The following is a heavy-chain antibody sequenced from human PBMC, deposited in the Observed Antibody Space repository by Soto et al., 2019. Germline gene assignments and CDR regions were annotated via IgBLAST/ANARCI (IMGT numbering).Heavy chain of an antibody. V-gene: IGHV1-69*13. CDR1: GGTFSSYA. J-gene: IGHJ6*02. Sequence: SVKVSCKASGGTFSSYAISWVRQAPGQGLEWMGGIIPIFGTANYAQKFQGRVTITADESTSTAYMELSSLRSEDTAVYYCARINLNYGQGYYYGLDVCGQGTTVTVSS. CDR2: IIPIFGTA. CDR3: ARINLNYGQGYYYGLDV. D-gene: IGHD1-7*01.